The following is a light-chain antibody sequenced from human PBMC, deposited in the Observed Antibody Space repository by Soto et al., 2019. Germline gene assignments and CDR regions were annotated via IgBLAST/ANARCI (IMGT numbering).Light chain of an antibody. J-gene: IGKJ4*01. CDR1: QGISRY. Sequence: AIRMTQSPSSLSASTGDRVTITCRASQGISRYLAWYQQKPGKAPKLLIYAASTLQSGVPSRFSGSGSGTDFTLTISCLQSEDFATYYCQKYYSYPVTFGGGTKVEIK. CDR3: QKYYSYPVT. V-gene: IGKV1-8*01. CDR2: AAS.